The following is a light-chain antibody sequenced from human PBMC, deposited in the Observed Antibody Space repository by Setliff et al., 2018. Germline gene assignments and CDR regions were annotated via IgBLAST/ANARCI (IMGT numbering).Light chain of an antibody. CDR1: QSVLYSSNNKNY. CDR2: WAS. V-gene: IGKV4-1*01. J-gene: IGKJ4*01. Sequence: DIVMTQSPDSLAVSLGERATIKCKSSQSVLYSSNNKNYLAWYQQKPGQPPKLLIYWASTREPGVPDRFSGSGSGTDFTLTISSLQAEDVAVYYCQQYYSTPFTFGGGTKVDIK. CDR3: QQYYSTPFT.